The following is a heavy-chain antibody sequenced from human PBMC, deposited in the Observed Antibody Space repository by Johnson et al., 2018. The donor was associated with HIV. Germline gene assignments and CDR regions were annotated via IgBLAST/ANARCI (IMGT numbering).Heavy chain of an antibody. CDR1: GFTFSDYY. D-gene: IGHD3-16*02. J-gene: IGHJ3*02. Sequence: QMQLVESGGGLVQPGGSLRLSCAASGFTFSDYYMSWIRQATGKGLEWVSYISSSDGTYAAASVQGRFTVSRDNSQNMLYLKMNNLTTEDTAVYYCTTAIVIVAFDIWSQGTMVTVSS. V-gene: IGHV3-11*01. CDR2: ISSSDGT. CDR3: TTAIVIVAFDI.